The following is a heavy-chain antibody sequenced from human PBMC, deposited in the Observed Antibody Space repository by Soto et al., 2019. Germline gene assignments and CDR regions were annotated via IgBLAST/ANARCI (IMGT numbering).Heavy chain of an antibody. D-gene: IGHD6-6*01. J-gene: IGHJ5*02. CDR1: GFSLSTSGVG. CDR2: IYWNDDK. Sequence: SGPTLVNPTQTLTLTCTFSGFSLSTSGVGVGWIRQPPGKAPEWLALIYWNDDKRYSPSLKSRLTITKDTSKNQVVLTMTNMDPVEPATYYCELKRGAARPWYWFDPWGQGTLVTVSS. V-gene: IGHV2-5*01. CDR3: ELKRGAARPWYWFDP.